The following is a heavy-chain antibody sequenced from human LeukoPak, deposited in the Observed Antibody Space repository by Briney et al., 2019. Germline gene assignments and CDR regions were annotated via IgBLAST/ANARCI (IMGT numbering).Heavy chain of an antibody. CDR1: GFTFSSYA. V-gene: IGHV3-64*01. D-gene: IGHD6-13*01. Sequence: PGGSLRLSCAASGFTFSSYAMHWVRQAPGKGLEYVSAISSNGGSTYYANSVKGRFTISRDNSKNTLYLQMGSPRAEDMAVYYCARGYSSSHLSFDYWGQGTLVTVSS. CDR2: ISSNGGST. CDR3: ARGYSSSHLSFDY. J-gene: IGHJ4*02.